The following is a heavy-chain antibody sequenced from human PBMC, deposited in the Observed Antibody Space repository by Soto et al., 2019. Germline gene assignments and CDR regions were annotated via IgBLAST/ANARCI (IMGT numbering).Heavy chain of an antibody. CDR1: GFTFSSYA. Sequence: EVQLLESGGGLVQPGGSLRLSCAASGFTFSSYAMNWVRQAPGKGLEWVSTISGSGDSTYYADSVKGRFTISRDNSKNPLYLQMNSLRAEDTAVYYCAKRGSGTYYIDWGQGTRVTVSS. J-gene: IGHJ4*02. D-gene: IGHD1-26*01. V-gene: IGHV3-23*01. CDR3: AKRGSGTYYID. CDR2: ISGSGDST.